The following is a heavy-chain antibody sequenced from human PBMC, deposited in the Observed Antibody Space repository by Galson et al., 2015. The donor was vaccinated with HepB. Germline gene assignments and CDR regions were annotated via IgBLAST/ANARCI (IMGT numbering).Heavy chain of an antibody. J-gene: IGHJ6*02. V-gene: IGHV3-74*01. CDR3: ARAGSSGWYHTYNGMDV. CDR2: INSDGSST. Sequence: SLRLSCAASGFTFSSYWMHWVRQAPGKGLVWVSRINSDGSSTSYADSVKGRFTISRDNAKNTLYLQMNSLRAEDTAVYYCARAGSSGWYHTYNGMDVWGQGTTVTVSS. D-gene: IGHD6-19*01. CDR1: GFTFSSYW.